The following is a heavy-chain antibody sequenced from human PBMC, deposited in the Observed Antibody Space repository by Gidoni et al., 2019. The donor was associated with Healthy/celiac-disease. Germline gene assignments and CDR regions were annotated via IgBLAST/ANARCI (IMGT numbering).Heavy chain of an antibody. D-gene: IGHD1-7*01. Sequence: QVQLVQSGAEVKKPGASVKVSCKASGYTFTSCGISWVRQAPGQGLEWMGWISAYNGNTNYAQKLQGRVTMTTDTSTSTAYMELRSLRSDDTAVYYCARRATFNWNYVGWYFDLWGRGTLVTVSS. J-gene: IGHJ2*01. CDR3: ARRATFNWNYVGWYFDL. V-gene: IGHV1-18*01. CDR2: ISAYNGNT. CDR1: GYTFTSCG.